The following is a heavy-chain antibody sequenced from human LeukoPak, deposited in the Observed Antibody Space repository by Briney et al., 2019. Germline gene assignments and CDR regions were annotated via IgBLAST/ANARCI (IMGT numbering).Heavy chain of an antibody. Sequence: SVKVSCKASGGTFSSYAISWVRQAPGQGLEWMGGIIPIFGTANYAQKFQGRVTITADESTSTAYMELSSLRSEDTAVYYCARQGARYCSSTSCRATFDYWGQGTLVTVSS. CDR1: GGTFSSYA. CDR2: IIPIFGTA. D-gene: IGHD2-2*01. V-gene: IGHV1-69*13. CDR3: ARQGARYCSSTSCRATFDY. J-gene: IGHJ4*02.